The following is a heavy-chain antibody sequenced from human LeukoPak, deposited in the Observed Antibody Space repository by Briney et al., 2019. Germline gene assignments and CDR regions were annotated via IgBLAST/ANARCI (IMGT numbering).Heavy chain of an antibody. Sequence: GGSLRLSCAASGFSVRSNYMSWVRQSPRKGLEWVSIMYSGGSTDYADSVKGRFIISRDHSKNTLYLQMNSLRAEDTAVYYCARDRYCSGGSCYGDAFDLWGQGTMVTISS. J-gene: IGHJ3*01. CDR2: MYSGGST. CDR1: GFSVRSNY. V-gene: IGHV3-53*01. D-gene: IGHD2-15*01. CDR3: ARDRYCSGGSCYGDAFDL.